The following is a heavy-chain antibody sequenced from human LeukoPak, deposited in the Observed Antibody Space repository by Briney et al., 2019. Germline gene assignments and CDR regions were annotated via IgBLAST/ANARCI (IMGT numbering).Heavy chain of an antibody. D-gene: IGHD5-18*01. CDR2: ISSNGGST. V-gene: IGHV3-64*01. Sequence: PGGSLRLSCAASGFTFSSYAMHWVRQAPGKGLEYVSAISSNGGSTYYANSVKGRFTISRDNSKNTLYLQMNSLRAEDTAVYYCARGGGYSYGSFDYWGQGTLVTVSS. CDR1: GFTFSSYA. CDR3: ARGGGYSYGSFDY. J-gene: IGHJ4*02.